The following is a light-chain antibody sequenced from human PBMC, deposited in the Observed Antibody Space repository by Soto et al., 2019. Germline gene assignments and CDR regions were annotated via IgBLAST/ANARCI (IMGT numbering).Light chain of an antibody. CDR1: QDIRNS. V-gene: IGKV1-5*03. J-gene: IGKJ2*01. Sequence: DIQMTQSPSVLSASVGDKVTITCRASQDIRNSLAWYQQRPGKAPELFISQDSVSQGGVPSRFSGSGSGTEFTLTITSLQPEDFATYFCHQDYSYSTFGQGTKL. CDR2: QDS. CDR3: HQDYSYST.